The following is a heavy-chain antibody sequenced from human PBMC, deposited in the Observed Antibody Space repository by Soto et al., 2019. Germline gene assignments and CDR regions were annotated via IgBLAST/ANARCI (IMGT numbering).Heavy chain of an antibody. CDR1: GGTFSSYT. D-gene: IGHD3-3*01. J-gene: IGHJ6*03. CDR3: ARAITGLRFLEPYYYMDV. Sequence: GASVKVSCKASGGTFSSYTISWVRQAPGQGIEWMGRIIPILGIANYAQKFQGRVTITADKSTSTAYMELSSLRSEDTALYYCARAITGLRFLEPYYYMDVWGKGTTVTVSS. V-gene: IGHV1-69*02. CDR2: IIPILGIA.